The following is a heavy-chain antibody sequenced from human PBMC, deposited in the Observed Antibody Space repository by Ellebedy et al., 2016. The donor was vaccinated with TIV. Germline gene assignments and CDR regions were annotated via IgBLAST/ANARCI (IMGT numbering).Heavy chain of an antibody. CDR2: IYYTGST. Sequence: GSLRLSCTVSGGSISSSSYYLGWIRQPPGKGLEWIGSIYYTGSTNYNPSLKSRVTISVDTSKNQFSLKLSSVTAADTAVYYCARGTRWLPPGVWGQGTLVTVSS. CDR3: ARGTRWLPPGV. D-gene: IGHD5-24*01. V-gene: IGHV4-39*07. CDR1: GGSISSSSYY. J-gene: IGHJ4*02.